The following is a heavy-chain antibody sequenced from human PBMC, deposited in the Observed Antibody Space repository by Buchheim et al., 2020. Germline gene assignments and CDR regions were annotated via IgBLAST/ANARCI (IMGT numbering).Heavy chain of an antibody. V-gene: IGHV4-4*02. CDR2: IYHSGST. J-gene: IGHJ6*03. CDR1: GGSISSSNW. CDR3: ARDQFYCSSTSCSGYYYYYMDV. Sequence: QVQLQESGPGLVKPSGTLSLTCAVSGGSISSSNWWSWVRQPPGKGLEWIGEIYHSGSTNYNPSLTSRVTISVDKSKNQFSLKLSSVTAADTAVYYCARDQFYCSSTSCSGYYYYYMDVWGKGTT. D-gene: IGHD2-2*01.